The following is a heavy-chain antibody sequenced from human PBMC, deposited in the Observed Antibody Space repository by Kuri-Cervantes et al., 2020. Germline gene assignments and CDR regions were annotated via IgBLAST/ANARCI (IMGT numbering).Heavy chain of an antibody. CDR1: GFTFSSYA. D-gene: IGHD3-10*01. CDR2: ISYDGSNK. CDR3: ARFGSN. V-gene: IGHV3-30-3*01. Sequence: GGSLRLSCVASGFTFSSYAMHWVRQAPGKGLEWVAVISYDGSNKYYADSVKGRFTISRDNAKNTLYLQMNSLRAEDTAVYYCARFGSNWGQGTLVTVSS. J-gene: IGHJ4*02.